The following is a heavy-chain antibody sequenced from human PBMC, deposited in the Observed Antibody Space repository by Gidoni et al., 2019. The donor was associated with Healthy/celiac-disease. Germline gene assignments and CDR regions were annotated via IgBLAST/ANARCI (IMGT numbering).Heavy chain of an antibody. D-gene: IGHD6-19*01. CDR2: IDWDDDK. Sequence: QVTLREPGPALVKPTQTLTLTCTFSGFSLSTSGMCVSWIRQPPGKALEWLALIDWDDDKYYSTSLKTRLTISKDTSKNQVVLTMTNMDPVDTATYYCARIIGGGSGWAFDYWGQGTLVTVSS. J-gene: IGHJ4*02. CDR3: ARIIGGGSGWAFDY. CDR1: GFSLSTSGMC. V-gene: IGHV2-70*01.